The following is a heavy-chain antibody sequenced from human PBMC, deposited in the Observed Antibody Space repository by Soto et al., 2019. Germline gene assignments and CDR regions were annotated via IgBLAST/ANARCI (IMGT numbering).Heavy chain of an antibody. J-gene: IGHJ4*02. V-gene: IGHV4-61*01. D-gene: IGHD3-22*01. CDR1: GGSVSSGSYY. Sequence: PSETLSLTCTVSGGSVSSGSYYWSWIRQPPGKGLEWIGYVYYSGSTNYNPSLKSRVTISVDTSKNQFSLKLSSVTAADTAVYYCARDRYYDSSGYHNRGPFDYWGQGTLVTVSS. CDR2: VYYSGST. CDR3: ARDRYYDSSGYHNRGPFDY.